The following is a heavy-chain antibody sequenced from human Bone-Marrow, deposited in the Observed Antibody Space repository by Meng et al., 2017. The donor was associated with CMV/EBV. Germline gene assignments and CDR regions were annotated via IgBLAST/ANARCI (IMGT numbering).Heavy chain of an antibody. J-gene: IGHJ4*02. D-gene: IGHD1-26*01. CDR1: GGSFSGYY. Sequence: SETLSLTCAVYGGSFSGYYWSWIRQPPGKGLEWIGEINHGGSTNYNPSLKSRVTISVDTSKNQFYLKLSSVTAADTAVYCCSGYIVGATRYWGQGTLVTVSS. CDR3: SGYIVGATRY. CDR2: INHGGST. V-gene: IGHV4-34*01.